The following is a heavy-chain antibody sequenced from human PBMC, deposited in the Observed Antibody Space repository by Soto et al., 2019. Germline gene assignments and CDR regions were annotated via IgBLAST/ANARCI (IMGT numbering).Heavy chain of an antibody. J-gene: IGHJ6*03. CDR2: IYYSGST. CDR3: ARVRADVLRYFDWAPPYYYYYMDV. Sequence: LSLTCTASDGSIRIGGYYWSWIRQHPGKGLEWIGYIYYSGSTYYNPSLKSRVTISVDTSKNQFSLKLSSVTAADTAVYYCARVRADVLRYFDWAPPYYYYYMDVWGKGTTVT. CDR1: DGSIRIGGYY. D-gene: IGHD3-9*01. V-gene: IGHV4-31*03.